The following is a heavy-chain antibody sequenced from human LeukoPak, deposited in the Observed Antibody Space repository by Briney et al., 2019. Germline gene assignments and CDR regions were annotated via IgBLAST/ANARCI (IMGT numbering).Heavy chain of an antibody. D-gene: IGHD2-2*01. CDR3: ARYYCGSSRCPGVDF. CDR1: VGTFSGHY. J-gene: IGHJ4*02. Sequence: SSETLSLTCAVYVGTFSGHYWSWIRQPPGKGLEWIGEIDHTGNSNYKSSLKSRVTISVDTSRNQFSLKLSSVTAADTAVYFCARYYCGSSRCPGVDFWGQGTLVTVSS. V-gene: IGHV4-34*01. CDR2: IDHTGNS.